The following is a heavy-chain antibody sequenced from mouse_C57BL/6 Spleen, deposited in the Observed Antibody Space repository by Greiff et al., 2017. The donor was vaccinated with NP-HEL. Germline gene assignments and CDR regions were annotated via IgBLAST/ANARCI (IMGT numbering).Heavy chain of an antibody. D-gene: IGHD2-1*01. CDR1: GFTFSSYG. Sequence: EVMLVESGGDLVKPGGSLKLSCAASGFTFSSYGMSWVRQTPDKRLEWVATISSGGSYTYYPDSVKGRFTISRDNAKNTLYLQMSSLKSEDTAMYYCARDGGNYSYYFDYWGQGTTLTVSS. V-gene: IGHV5-6*01. CDR2: ISSGGSYT. CDR3: ARDGGNYSYYFDY. J-gene: IGHJ2*01.